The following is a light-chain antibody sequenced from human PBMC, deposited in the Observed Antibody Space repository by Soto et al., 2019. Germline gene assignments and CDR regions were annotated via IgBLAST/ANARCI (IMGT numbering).Light chain of an antibody. Sequence: EMVFTQSPATLSLSHGERATLSCRASQSVSSYLAWYQQKPGQAPRLLIYDASNRATGIPARFSGSGSGTDFTLTISSLEPEDFAVYYCQQRSNWRTFGQVTLLAVK. CDR3: QQRSNWRT. CDR2: DAS. CDR1: QSVSSY. J-gene: IGKJ5*01. V-gene: IGKV3-11*01.